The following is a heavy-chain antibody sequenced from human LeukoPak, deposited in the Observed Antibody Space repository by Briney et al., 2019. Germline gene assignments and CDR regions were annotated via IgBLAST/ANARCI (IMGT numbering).Heavy chain of an antibody. CDR1: GFTFSSYA. CDR3: AKWGLLQGTTRYYDSSGYSEPGDY. J-gene: IGHJ4*02. CDR2: ISGSGGST. V-gene: IGHV3-23*01. Sequence: PGGSLRLSCAASGFTFSSYAMSWVRQAPGKGLEWVSAISGSGGSTYYADSVKGRFTISRDNSKNTLYLQMNSLRAEDTAVYYCAKWGLLQGTTRYYDSSGYSEPGDYWGQGTLVTVSS. D-gene: IGHD3-22*01.